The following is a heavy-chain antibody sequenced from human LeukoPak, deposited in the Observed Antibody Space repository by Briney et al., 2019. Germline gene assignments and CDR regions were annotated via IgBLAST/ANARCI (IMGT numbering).Heavy chain of an antibody. CDR1: GGSISNYY. J-gene: IGHJ4*02. CDR2: IYHSGST. V-gene: IGHV4-59*12. D-gene: IGHD2-21*02. CDR3: ARTGDWSYFDY. Sequence: SETLSLTCTVSGGSISNYYWSWIRQPPGKGLEWIGEIYHSGSTNYNPSLKSRVTISVDKSKNQFSLKLSSVTAADTAVYYCARTGDWSYFDYWGQGTLVTVSS.